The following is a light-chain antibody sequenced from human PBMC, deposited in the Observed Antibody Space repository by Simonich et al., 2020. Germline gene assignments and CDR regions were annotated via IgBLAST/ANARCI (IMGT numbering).Light chain of an antibody. CDR1: SSDVGGYNY. V-gene: IGLV2-11*01. CDR2: DGS. Sequence: QSALTQPASVSGSPGQSITISCTGTSSDVGGYNYVSWYQQHPGKAPKLMIYDGSQRPSGVPDRFPGSKSGNTASLTISGLQAEEEADYYCCSYAGSYSWVFGGGTKLTVL. CDR3: CSYAGSYSWV. J-gene: IGLJ3*02.